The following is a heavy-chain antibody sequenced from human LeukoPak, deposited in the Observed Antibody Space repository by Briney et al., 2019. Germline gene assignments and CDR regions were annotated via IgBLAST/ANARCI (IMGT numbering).Heavy chain of an antibody. CDR1: GYSFTTYG. V-gene: IGHV1-18*01. CDR2: ISCYSGNT. D-gene: IGHD3-10*01. CDR3: ARGWYGSDIYFGFDY. Sequence: ASVKVSCKASGYSFTTYGISWVRQAPGQGLEWMGWISCYSGNTNYAQNLQGRVTMTTDTSTSTVYMELRSPRSDDTAVYYCARGWYGSDIYFGFDYWGQGTLVTVSS. J-gene: IGHJ4*02.